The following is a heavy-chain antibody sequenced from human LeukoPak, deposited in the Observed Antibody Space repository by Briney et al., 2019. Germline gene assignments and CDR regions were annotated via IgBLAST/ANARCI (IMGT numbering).Heavy chain of an antibody. V-gene: IGHV1-18*01. CDR2: ISAYNGNT. J-gene: IGHJ4*02. CDR3: ARDGDHKYYDLWSGSPQY. D-gene: IGHD3-3*01. Sequence: ASVKVSCKASGYTFTSYGINWVRQAPGQGLEWMGWISAYNGNTNYAQKLQGRVTMTTDTSTSTAYMELRSLRSDDTAVYYCARDGDHKYYDLWSGSPQYWGQGTLVTVSS. CDR1: GYTFTSYG.